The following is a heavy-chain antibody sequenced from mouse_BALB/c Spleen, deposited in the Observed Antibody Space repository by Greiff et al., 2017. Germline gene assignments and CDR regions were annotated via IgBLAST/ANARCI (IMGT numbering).Heavy chain of an antibody. D-gene: IGHD2-1*01. J-gene: IGHJ3*01. CDR1: GYTFTSYW. CDR2: INPSTGYT. CDR3: ARLGDGNYGFAY. Sequence: QVQLKQSGAELAKPGASVKMSCKASGYTFTSYWMHWVKQRPGQGLEWIGYINPSTGYTEYNQKFKDKATLTADKSSSTAYMQLSSLTSEDSAVYYCARLGDGNYGFAYWGQGTLVTVSA. V-gene: IGHV1-7*01.